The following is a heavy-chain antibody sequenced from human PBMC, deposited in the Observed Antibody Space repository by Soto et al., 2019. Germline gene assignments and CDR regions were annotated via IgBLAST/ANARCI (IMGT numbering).Heavy chain of an antibody. V-gene: IGHV1-69*13. Sequence: SVKVSCKASGGTFSSYAISWVRQAPGQGLEWMGGIIPIFGTAKYAQKFQGRVTITADESTSTAYMELSSLRSEDTAVYYCARGGYYDSSGSRNYHYYGMDVWGQGTTVTVSS. CDR1: GGTFSSYA. CDR2: IIPIFGTA. J-gene: IGHJ6*02. CDR3: ARGGYYDSSGSRNYHYYGMDV. D-gene: IGHD3-22*01.